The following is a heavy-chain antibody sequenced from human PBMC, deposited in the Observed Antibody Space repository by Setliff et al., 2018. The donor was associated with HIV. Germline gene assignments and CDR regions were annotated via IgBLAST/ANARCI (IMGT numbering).Heavy chain of an antibody. Sequence: SETLSLTCTVSGGSITSSTYYWGWIRQPPGKGLEYIGSISHGSTYYTPSLDSRVTISVDTSKNQFSLRLTSVTAADTAVYHCAREREAWSAYDSWGQGTLVTVSS. V-gene: IGHV4-39*02. CDR3: AREREAWSAYDS. CDR2: ISHGST. J-gene: IGHJ5*02. D-gene: IGHD3-3*01. CDR1: GGSITSSTYY.